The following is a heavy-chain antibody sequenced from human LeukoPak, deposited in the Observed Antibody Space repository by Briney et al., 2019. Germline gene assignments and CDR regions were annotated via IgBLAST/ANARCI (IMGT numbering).Heavy chain of an antibody. CDR2: ISGSGGST. CDR1: ASSFSSYA. D-gene: IGHD3-10*01. J-gene: IGHJ4*02. Sequence: GRSLSLACAPAASSFSSYAISWVRHAPGERLEWVSAISGSGGSTTYAHSVKGRFTISRDNSKNTLYLQMNSLRAEDTAVYYCAKGPHNYYGSGSYYTSDYWGQGTLVTVSS. V-gene: IGHV3-23*01. CDR3: AKGPHNYYGSGSYYTSDY.